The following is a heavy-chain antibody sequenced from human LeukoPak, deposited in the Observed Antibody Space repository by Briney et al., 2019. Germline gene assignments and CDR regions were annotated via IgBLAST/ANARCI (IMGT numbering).Heavy chain of an antibody. V-gene: IGHV1-2*02. CDR2: INPISGGT. J-gene: IGHJ4*02. CDR1: VSTFSISY. CDR3: GSNTHHGLLGGSSSP. Sequence: ASVKLSLNCTVSTFSISYNYWRWIPPGQGLERMGWINPISGGTNYAQNFQGRVTLTRDTSISTAYMELSGLRSDDTAVYYCGSNTHHGLLGGSSSPGGQGSLVTVSS. D-gene: IGHD6-6*01.